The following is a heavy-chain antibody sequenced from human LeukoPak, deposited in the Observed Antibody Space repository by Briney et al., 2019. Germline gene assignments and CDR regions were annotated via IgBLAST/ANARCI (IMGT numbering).Heavy chain of an antibody. D-gene: IGHD6-13*01. Sequence: PSQTLSLTCAVSGGSISSGGYSWSWIRQPPGKGLEWIGYIYHSGSTYYNPSLKSRVTISVDRSKNQFSLKLSSVTAADTAVYYCARGSLGYSSSWYGALGYWGQGTLVTVSS. CDR2: IYHSGST. J-gene: IGHJ4*02. V-gene: IGHV4-30-2*01. CDR3: ARGSLGYSSSWYGALGY. CDR1: GGSISSGGYS.